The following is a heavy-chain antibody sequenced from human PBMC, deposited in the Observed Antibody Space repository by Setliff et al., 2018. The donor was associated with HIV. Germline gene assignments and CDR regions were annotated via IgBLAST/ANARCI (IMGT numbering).Heavy chain of an antibody. Sequence: RASVKVSCKASGGAFISHTFTWVRQAPGQGLEWMGRIIPILGIPNYAQNFQGILTISADKSTRTAYLALSSLRSDDSAVYFCAKEQEIGSYLDPWGQGTLVTVSS. D-gene: IGHD2-2*02. J-gene: IGHJ5*02. V-gene: IGHV1-69*04. CDR1: GGAFISHT. CDR3: AKEQEIGSYLDP. CDR2: IIPILGIP.